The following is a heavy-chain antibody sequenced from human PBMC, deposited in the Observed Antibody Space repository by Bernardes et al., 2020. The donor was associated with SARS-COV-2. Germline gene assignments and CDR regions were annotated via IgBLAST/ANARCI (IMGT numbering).Heavy chain of an antibody. Sequence: GGSLRLSFAASGFTFSSYTMNWVRRAPGKGLEWVSSISTSSTYISYSDSVRGRFTISRDNAKNSVYLQMNSLRVDDTAVYYCARVDFSNLYYFDYWGQGTPVTVSS. CDR2: ISTSSTYI. V-gene: IGHV3-21*06. CDR3: ARVDFSNLYYFDY. D-gene: IGHD4-4*01. J-gene: IGHJ4*02. CDR1: GFTFSSYT.